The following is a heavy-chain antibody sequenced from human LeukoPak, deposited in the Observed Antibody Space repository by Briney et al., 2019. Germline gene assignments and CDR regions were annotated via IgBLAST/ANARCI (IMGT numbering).Heavy chain of an antibody. J-gene: IGHJ4*02. CDR1: GYSITSGYY. D-gene: IGHD2-15*01. CDR3: ARAGYCSGVSCYSAVPGKY. V-gene: IGHV4-38-2*02. Sequence: TETLSLTCTVSGYSITSGYYWAWIRQSPGKGLEWIGSIYHSGNTCYNPSLKSRVIILVDTSKNQFSLQLGSVTPTDTAVHYCARAGYCSGVSCYSAVPGKYWGQGALVTVSS. CDR2: IYHSGNT.